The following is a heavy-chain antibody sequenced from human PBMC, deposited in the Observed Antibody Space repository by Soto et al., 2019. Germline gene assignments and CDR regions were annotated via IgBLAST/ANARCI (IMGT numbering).Heavy chain of an antibody. Sequence: VGSLRLSCASSVFSFSNAWMNCVRHSPGKWLEWVGRIKSKTDGGTTDYAAPVKGRFTLSRDDSKNTVYLQMKSLKTEDTAVYYCTTDSQSRLLEWYPSAFDLWGQGTMVTVSS. CDR3: TTDSQSRLLEWYPSAFDL. CDR2: IKSKTDGGTT. D-gene: IGHD3-3*01. V-gene: IGHV3-15*01. J-gene: IGHJ3*01. CDR1: VFSFSNAW.